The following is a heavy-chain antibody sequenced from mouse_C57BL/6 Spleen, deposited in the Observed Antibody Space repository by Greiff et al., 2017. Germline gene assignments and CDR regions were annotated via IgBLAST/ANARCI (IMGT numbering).Heavy chain of an antibody. CDR1: GFTIKAYS. CDR3: ARDGSYYVDY. V-gene: IGHV14-2*01. J-gene: IGHJ2*01. CDR2: IDPEDGET. Sequence: VQLQQSGAELVKPGASVKLSCTASGFTIKAYSMHWVKQRTEQGLEWIGRIDPEDGETTYAPKFQGKATITAYPSSNTAYLQLSSLTSEDTSVYDCARDGSYYVDYWGQGTTLTVSA. D-gene: IGHD1-1*01.